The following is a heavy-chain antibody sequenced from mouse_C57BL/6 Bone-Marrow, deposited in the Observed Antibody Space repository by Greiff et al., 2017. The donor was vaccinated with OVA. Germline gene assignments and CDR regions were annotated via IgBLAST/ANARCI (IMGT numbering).Heavy chain of an antibody. Sequence: QVQLQQPGAELVKPGASVKMSCKASGYTFTSYWITWVKQRPGQGLEWIGDIYPGSGSTNYNEKFKSKATLTVDTSSSTAYMQLSSLTSEDTAVYYCERLGLRRRNQSRHCFDDWGKGTTLTVSS. CDR1: GYTFTSYW. CDR2: IYPGSGST. D-gene: IGHD2-4*01. J-gene: IGHJ2*01. V-gene: IGHV1-55*01. CDR3: ERLGLRRRNQSRHCFDD.